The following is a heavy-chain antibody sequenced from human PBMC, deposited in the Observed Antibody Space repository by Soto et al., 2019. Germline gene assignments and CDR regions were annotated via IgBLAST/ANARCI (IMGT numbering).Heavy chain of an antibody. CDR2: ISGSGGST. CDR3: AKVRWPYYYGSGSLNWFDP. Sequence: GGSLRLSCAASGFTFSSYAMSWVRQAPGKGLEWVSAISGSGGSTYYADSVKGRFTISRDNSKNTLYLQMNSLRAEDTAVYYCAKVRWPYYYGSGSLNWFDPWGQGTLVTSPQ. CDR1: GFTFSSYA. V-gene: IGHV3-23*01. J-gene: IGHJ5*02. D-gene: IGHD3-10*01.